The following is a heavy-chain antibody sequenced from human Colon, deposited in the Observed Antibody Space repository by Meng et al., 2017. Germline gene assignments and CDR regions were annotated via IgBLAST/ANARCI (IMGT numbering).Heavy chain of an antibody. J-gene: IGHJ4*02. CDR1: EYTFRSYD. D-gene: IGHD3-3*01. V-gene: IGHV1-8*01. CDR2: MNPNTGKT. CDR3: ARVSGFGQNFIRF. Sequence: QVQLVQSGAEVKKPGASVKVSCKTSEYTFRSYDIEWVRQATGQGLEWMGWMNPNTGKTGYAQKFQGRVTMTRNTSISTAHMELGSLSAEDTAVYFCARVSGFGQNFIRFWGQGTLVTVSS.